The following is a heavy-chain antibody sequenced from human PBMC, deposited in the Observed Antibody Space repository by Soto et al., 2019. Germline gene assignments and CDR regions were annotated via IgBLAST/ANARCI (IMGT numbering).Heavy chain of an antibody. CDR3: VKATSTGAGTNC. V-gene: IGHV3-23*01. J-gene: IGHJ4*02. Sequence: EVQLLESGGRLGQPGGSLRLSCAASGCTFSTYAMRWVGQAPGKGLEWVSTISGSGGSTYYADSVKGQFTISRDNSKNTLYLQINSLRAEDTAVYYCVKATSTGAGTNCWGQGTLVTVSS. CDR1: GCTFSTYA. CDR2: ISGSGGST. D-gene: IGHD6-13*01.